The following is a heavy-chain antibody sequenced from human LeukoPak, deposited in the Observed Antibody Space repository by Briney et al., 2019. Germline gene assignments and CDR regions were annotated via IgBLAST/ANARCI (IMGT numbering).Heavy chain of an antibody. J-gene: IGHJ3*02. CDR3: ARPRVGATTFAFDI. V-gene: IGHV4-39*01. Sequence: PSETLSLTCTVSGGSISSSSYYWGWIRQPPGKGLEWIGSIIISVDTSKNQFSLKLSSVTAADTAVYYCARPRVGATTFAFDIWGQGTMVTVSS. CDR1: GGSISSSSYY. D-gene: IGHD1-26*01.